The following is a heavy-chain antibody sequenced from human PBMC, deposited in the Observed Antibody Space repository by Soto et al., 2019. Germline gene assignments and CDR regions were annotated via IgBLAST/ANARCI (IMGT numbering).Heavy chain of an antibody. D-gene: IGHD3-10*01. CDR1: GYSFASYW. CDR3: ARQRAVYIRPYYYFYSMDV. Sequence: GESLKIPCKGFGYSFASYWIAWVRQMPGKGLEWMGIIYPDDSDTRYSPSFQGQVTISADKSITTAYLQWNSLRASDTAIYYCARQRAVYIRPYYYFYSMDVWGQGTTVTVSS. J-gene: IGHJ6*02. V-gene: IGHV5-51*01. CDR2: IYPDDSDT.